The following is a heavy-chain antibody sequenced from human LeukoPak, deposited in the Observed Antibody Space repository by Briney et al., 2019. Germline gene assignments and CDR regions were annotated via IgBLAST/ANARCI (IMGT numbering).Heavy chain of an antibody. CDR3: ARDRRGYYDSSGYFDY. V-gene: IGHV4-61*01. J-gene: IGHJ4*02. CDR1: GDPLSSYSYC. Sequence: SETLSLTCTVCGDPLSSYSYCWSSIRQPPGKGVEWIAYIDYNGRTKYNPSLQSRVTITLDTSKNQFSLKLSSVTAADTAVYYCARDRRGYYDSSGYFDYWGQGTLVTVSS. CDR2: IDYNGRT. D-gene: IGHD3-22*01.